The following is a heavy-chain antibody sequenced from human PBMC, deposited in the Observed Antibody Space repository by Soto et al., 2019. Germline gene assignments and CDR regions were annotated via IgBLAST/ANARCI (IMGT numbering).Heavy chain of an antibody. Sequence: QVQLQESGPGLVKPSQTLSLTCTVSGGSITSGPYYWSWIRQHPGKGLEWIGYIYYTGSTYSNPSITSRITMSVDTSKHQFSLKLRSVTAADTAVYYCARLFGDYVGWFDPWGQGTLVTVSS. CDR3: ARLFGDYVGWFDP. CDR1: GGSITSGPYY. D-gene: IGHD4-17*01. J-gene: IGHJ5*02. CDR2: IYYTGST. V-gene: IGHV4-31*03.